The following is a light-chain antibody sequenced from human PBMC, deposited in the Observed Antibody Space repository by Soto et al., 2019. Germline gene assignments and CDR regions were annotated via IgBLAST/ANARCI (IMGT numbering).Light chain of an antibody. CDR3: QEHNGDLPVA. V-gene: IGKV1-27*01. CDR1: QAIDQS. J-gene: IGKJ3*01. Sequence: DIQMTQSPSSLSASVGDRVTITCRSSQAIDQSEAWYQQKPGQDPKLLLYAASTMHSGVPSRFSGSGSGTHFTLAITGLQPEDVSTYFCQEHNGDLPVAFGPGTTVDV. CDR2: AAS.